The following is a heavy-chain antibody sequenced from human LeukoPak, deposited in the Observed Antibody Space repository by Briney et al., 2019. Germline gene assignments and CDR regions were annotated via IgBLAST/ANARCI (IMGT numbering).Heavy chain of an antibody. V-gene: IGHV1-2*02. Sequence: ASVKVSCKASGYTFTSYDINWVRQATGQGLEWMGWINPNSGGTNYAQKFQGRVTMTRDTSISTAYMGLSRLRSDDTAVYYCASIRFLEWPARYWGQGTLVTVSS. CDR1: GYTFTSYD. J-gene: IGHJ4*02. CDR2: INPNSGGT. CDR3: ASIRFLEWPARY. D-gene: IGHD3-3*01.